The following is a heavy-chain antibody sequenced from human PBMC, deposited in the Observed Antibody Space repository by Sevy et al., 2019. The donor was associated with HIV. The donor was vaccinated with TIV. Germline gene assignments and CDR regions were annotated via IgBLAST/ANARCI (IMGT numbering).Heavy chain of an antibody. CDR1: GYTFTSSE. V-gene: IGHV1-8*01. D-gene: IGHD6-19*01. J-gene: IGHJ4*02. Sequence: ASVKVSCKASGYTFTSSEVNWVRQAPGQGLEWMGWINPNSGKTGYAQKLQGRVTMTRDTSVSTVFMELSSLTSEDTATYYCVRAMRDGSGWHGPTYWGQGTLVTVSS. CDR2: INPNSGKT. CDR3: VRAMRDGSGWHGPTY.